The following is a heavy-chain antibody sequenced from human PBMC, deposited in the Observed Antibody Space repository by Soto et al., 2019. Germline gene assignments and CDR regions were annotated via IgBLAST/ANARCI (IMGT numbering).Heavy chain of an antibody. D-gene: IGHD4-17*01. V-gene: IGHV3-66*01. J-gene: IGHJ4*02. Sequence: EVQLVESGGGLVQPGGSLRLSCAASGFTVSSNYMSWVRQAPGKGLEWVSVIYSGGSTYYADSVKSRFTISRDNSKNTLYLQMNSLRAEDTAVYYCARDLYGYGGNFDYWGQGTLVTVSS. CDR3: ARDLYGYGGNFDY. CDR1: GFTVSSNY. CDR2: IYSGGST.